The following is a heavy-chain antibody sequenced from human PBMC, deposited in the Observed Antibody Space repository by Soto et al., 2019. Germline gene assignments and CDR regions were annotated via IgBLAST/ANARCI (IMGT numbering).Heavy chain of an antibody. V-gene: IGHV3-9*01. CDR2: ISWNSGSI. D-gene: IGHD1-26*01. CDR1: GFTFVDYA. J-gene: IGHJ3*02. CDR3: AKTTSDRGAFDI. Sequence: PGGTLVLSCAASGFTFVDYAMHWVRKAPGKGLEWVSGISWNSGSIGYADSVKGRFTISRDNAKNSLYLQMNSLRAEDTALYHCAKTTSDRGAFDIWGQGTMVTVSS.